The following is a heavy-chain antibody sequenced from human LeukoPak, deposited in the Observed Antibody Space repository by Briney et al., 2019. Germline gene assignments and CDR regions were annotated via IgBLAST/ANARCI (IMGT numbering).Heavy chain of an antibody. CDR2: ISYDGSNK. CDR1: GFTFSSYA. V-gene: IGHV3-30-3*01. CDR3: ARSPYYDILAGFYYYFDY. Sequence: GGSLRLSCAASGFTFSSYAMHWVRQAPGKGLEWVADISYDGSNKYYADSVKGRLTISRDNSKSTLYLQMNSLRAEDTATYYCARSPYYDILAGFYYYFDYWGQGALVTVSS. D-gene: IGHD3-9*01. J-gene: IGHJ4*02.